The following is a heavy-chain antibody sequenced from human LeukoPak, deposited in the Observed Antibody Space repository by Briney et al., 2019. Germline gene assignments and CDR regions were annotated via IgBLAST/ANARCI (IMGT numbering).Heavy chain of an antibody. Sequence: ASETLSLTCAVYGGSFSGYYWSWIRQPPGKGLEWIGEINHSGSTNYNPSLKSRVTISVDTSKNQFSLKLSSVTAADTAVYYRARGTYYDFWSGYSNFDYWGQGTLVTVSS. CDR3: ARGTYYDFWSGYSNFDY. V-gene: IGHV4-34*01. CDR2: INHSGST. CDR1: GGSFSGYY. D-gene: IGHD3-3*01. J-gene: IGHJ4*02.